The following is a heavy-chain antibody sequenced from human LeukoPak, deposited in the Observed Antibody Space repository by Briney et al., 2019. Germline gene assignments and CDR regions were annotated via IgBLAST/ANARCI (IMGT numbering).Heavy chain of an antibody. V-gene: IGHV3-30*04. CDR3: ARGGRHCSSTSCYFDY. J-gene: IGHJ4*02. CDR1: GFTFSSYA. Sequence: GGSLRLSCAASGFTFSSYAMHWVRQAPGKGLEWVAVISYDGSNKYYADSVKGRFTISRDNSKNTLYLQMNSLRAEDTAVYYCARGGRHCSSTSCYFDYWGQGTLVTVSS. CDR2: ISYDGSNK. D-gene: IGHD2-2*01.